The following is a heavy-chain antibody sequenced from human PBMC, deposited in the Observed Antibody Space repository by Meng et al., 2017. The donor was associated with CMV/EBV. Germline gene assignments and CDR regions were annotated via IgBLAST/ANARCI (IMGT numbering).Heavy chain of an antibody. CDR2: INHSGST. CDR1: GGSFSGYY. V-gene: IGHV4-34*01. Sequence: QVALQEGGAGLLKPSETLSLTCAVYGGSFSGYYWSWIRQPPGKGLEWIGEINHSGSTNYNPSLKSRVTISVDTSKNQFSLKLSSVTAADTAVYYCARGLWFGELSPFDYWGQGTLVTVSS. J-gene: IGHJ4*02. CDR3: ARGLWFGELSPFDY. D-gene: IGHD3-10*01.